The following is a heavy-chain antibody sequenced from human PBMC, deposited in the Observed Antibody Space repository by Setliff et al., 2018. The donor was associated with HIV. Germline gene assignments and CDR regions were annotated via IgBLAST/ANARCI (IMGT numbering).Heavy chain of an antibody. D-gene: IGHD3-16*02. CDR3: ARGVITFGGLIGPLPS. V-gene: IGHV4-39*07. CDR2: INDSGST. J-gene: IGHJ5*02. Sequence: KASETLSLTCTVSGGSISSDSYYWSWIRQPPGKGLEWIGEINDSGSTNYNPSLKSRVTMSGDTSKNQFSLNLTSVTAADTAVYYCARGVITFGGLIGPLPSWGQGTLVTVSS. CDR1: GGSISSDSYY.